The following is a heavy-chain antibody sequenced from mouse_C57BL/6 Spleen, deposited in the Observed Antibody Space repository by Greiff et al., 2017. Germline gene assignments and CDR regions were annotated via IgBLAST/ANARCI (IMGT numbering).Heavy chain of an antibody. CDR1: GYTFTSYW. Sequence: QVQLQQPGAELVMPGASVKLSCKASGYTFTSYWMHWVKQRPGQGLEWIGEIDPSDSYTNYNQKFKGKSTLTVDKSSSTAYMQLSSLTSEDSAVYYWARSSKDYAMDYWGQGTSVTVSS. CDR3: ARSSKDYAMDY. CDR2: IDPSDSYT. V-gene: IGHV1-69*01. D-gene: IGHD1-3*01. J-gene: IGHJ4*01.